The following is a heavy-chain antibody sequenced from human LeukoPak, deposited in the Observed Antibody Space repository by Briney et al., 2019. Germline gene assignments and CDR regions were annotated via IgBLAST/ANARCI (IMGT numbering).Heavy chain of an antibody. CDR2: APHDRSSP. J-gene: IGHJ4*02. Sequence: PGGSLRLSCAVSGFRFNSHHMHWVRQAPNKGLEWVAVAPHDRSSPSHAASVNGRFTISRDNSKDTLFLHMDSLRVDDTAIYYCARQSLGASGLDHWGQGVLVTVSS. CDR1: GFRFNSHH. V-gene: IGHV3-30*03. D-gene: IGHD1-26*01. CDR3: ARQSLGASGLDH.